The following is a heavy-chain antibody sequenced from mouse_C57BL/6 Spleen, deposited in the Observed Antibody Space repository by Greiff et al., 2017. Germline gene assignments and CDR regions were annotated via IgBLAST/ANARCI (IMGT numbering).Heavy chain of an antibody. Sequence: EVKVEESGGGLVQPGGSMKLSCVASGFTFSNYWMNWVRQSPEKGLEWVAQIRLKSDNYATHYAESVKGRFTISRDDSKSSVYLQMNNLRAEDTGIYYCTVWDMNYYAMDYWGQGTSVTVSS. J-gene: IGHJ4*01. CDR3: TVWDMNYYAMDY. CDR2: IRLKSDNYAT. V-gene: IGHV6-3*01. CDR1: GFTFSNYW. D-gene: IGHD4-1*01.